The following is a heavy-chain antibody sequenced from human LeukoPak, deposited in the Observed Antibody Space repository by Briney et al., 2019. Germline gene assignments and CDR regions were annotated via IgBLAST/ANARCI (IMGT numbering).Heavy chain of an antibody. D-gene: IGHD3-3*01. CDR3: SREFSY. CDR1: GFTFSSYS. V-gene: IGHV3-21*01. J-gene: IGHJ4*02. CDR2: ISSSSTYI. Sequence: GGSLRLSRAASGFTFSSYSMNWVRQTPGKGLEWVSSISSSSTYIYYADSVKGRSIISRDNAKNSVYLQMNSLRAEDTAVYYCSREFSYWGQGTLGPVSS.